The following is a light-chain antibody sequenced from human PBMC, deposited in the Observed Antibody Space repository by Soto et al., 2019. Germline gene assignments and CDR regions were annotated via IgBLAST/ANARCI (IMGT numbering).Light chain of an antibody. J-gene: IGKJ2*01. Sequence: EIVLTQSPGTLSLSPGERATLSCRASQSVSSSYLAWYQQKPGQAPRLLIYGASNRATGIPDRFSDSGSGTDVTLTISRLEPEDCSVSYCQQYGSSPPYTFGQGTKLEIK. V-gene: IGKV3-20*01. CDR1: QSVSSSY. CDR3: QQYGSSPPYT. CDR2: GAS.